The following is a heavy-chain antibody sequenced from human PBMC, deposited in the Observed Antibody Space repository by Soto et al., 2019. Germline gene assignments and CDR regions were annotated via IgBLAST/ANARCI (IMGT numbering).Heavy chain of an antibody. CDR1: GFTFSGSA. Sequence: LRLSCAASGFTFSGSAMHWVRQASGKGLEWVGRIRSKANSYATAYAASVKGRFTISRDDSKNTAYLQMNSLKTEDTAVYYCTRTIAVAGTLYFQHWGQGTLVTVSS. CDR3: TRTIAVAGTLYFQH. J-gene: IGHJ1*01. V-gene: IGHV3-73*01. CDR2: IRSKANSYAT. D-gene: IGHD6-19*01.